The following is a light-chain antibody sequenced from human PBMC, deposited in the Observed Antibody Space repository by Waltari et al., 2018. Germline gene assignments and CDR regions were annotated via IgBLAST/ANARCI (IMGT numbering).Light chain of an antibody. CDR3: QQRSNWPRT. V-gene: IGKV3-11*01. CDR2: DAS. CDR1: QSVSSY. J-gene: IGKJ1*01. Sequence: EIVLTQSPATLSLSPGERATLSCRASQSVSSYLAWYQQKPGQAPRLLIYDASSRATGIPARFSGSGSGTDFTITISSLEPEDFAVYYCQQRSNWPRTFGQGTKVEI.